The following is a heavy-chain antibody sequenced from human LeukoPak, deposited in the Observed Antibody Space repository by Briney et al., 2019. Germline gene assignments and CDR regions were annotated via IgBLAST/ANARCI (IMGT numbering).Heavy chain of an antibody. CDR3: ARAPGYYDILTGLANWFDP. D-gene: IGHD3-9*01. Sequence: PSETLSLTCTVSGGSISSYYWSWIRQPPGKGLEWIGYIYYSGSTNYNPSLKSRVTISVDTSKNQFSLKLSSVTAADTAVYYCARAPGYYDILTGLANWFDPWGQGTLVTVSS. V-gene: IGHV4-59*01. J-gene: IGHJ5*02. CDR1: GGSISSYY. CDR2: IYYSGST.